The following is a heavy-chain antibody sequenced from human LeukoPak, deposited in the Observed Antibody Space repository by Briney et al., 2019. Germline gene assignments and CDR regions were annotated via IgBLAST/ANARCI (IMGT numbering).Heavy chain of an antibody. CDR3: AREPDQLGGYYFDY. V-gene: IGHV1-18*01. CDR1: GYTFTSYG. D-gene: IGHD7-27*01. Sequence: ASVKVSCKASGYTFTSYGISWVRQAPGQGLEWMGWISAYNGNTNYAQKLQGRVTITADESTSTAYMELSSLRSEDTAVYYCAREPDQLGGYYFDYWGQGTLVTVSS. CDR2: ISAYNGNT. J-gene: IGHJ4*02.